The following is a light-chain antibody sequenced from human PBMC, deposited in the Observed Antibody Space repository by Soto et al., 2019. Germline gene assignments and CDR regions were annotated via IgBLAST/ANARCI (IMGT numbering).Light chain of an antibody. Sequence: QSALTQPPSASGSPGQSVTISCTGTSRDVGGHDYVSWYQQHPGKAPKLMIYEVTKRPSGVPDRFSGSKSGNTASLTVSGLQAEDEADYYCSSYVTGNNLIFGGGTKLTVL. J-gene: IGLJ2*01. V-gene: IGLV2-8*01. CDR1: SRDVGGHDY. CDR3: SSYVTGNNLI. CDR2: EVT.